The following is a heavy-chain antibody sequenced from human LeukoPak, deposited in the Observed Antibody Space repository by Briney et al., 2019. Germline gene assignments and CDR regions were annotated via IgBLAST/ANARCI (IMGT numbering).Heavy chain of an antibody. V-gene: IGHV4-38-2*02. D-gene: IGHD3-9*01. CDR3: ARDLPIYFAFDY. CDR1: GYSISSGYY. CDR2: IYHSGST. Sequence: SETLSLTCTVSGYSISSGYYWGWIRQPPGKGLEWIGSIYHSGSTYYNPSLKSRVTISVDTSKNQFSLKLSSVTAADTAVYYCARDLPIYFAFDYWGQGTLVTVSS. J-gene: IGHJ4*02.